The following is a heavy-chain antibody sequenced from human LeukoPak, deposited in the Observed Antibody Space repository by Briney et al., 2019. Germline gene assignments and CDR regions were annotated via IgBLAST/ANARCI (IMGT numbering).Heavy chain of an antibody. D-gene: IGHD3-10*02. V-gene: IGHV3-48*03. CDR2: ISSSGSTI. Sequence: GGSLRLSCAASGFTFSSYEMNWVRQAPGKGLEWVSYISSSGSTIYYADSVKGRFTISRDNAKNSLYLQMNSLRPEDTAVYYCAELGITMIGCVWGKGTTVTISS. CDR3: AELGITMIGCV. CDR1: GFTFSSYE. J-gene: IGHJ6*04.